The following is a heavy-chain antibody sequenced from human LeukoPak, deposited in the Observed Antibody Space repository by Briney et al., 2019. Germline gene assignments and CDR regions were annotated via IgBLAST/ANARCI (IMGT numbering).Heavy chain of an antibody. CDR2: IYTSGST. D-gene: IGHD3-10*01. CDR3: ARDSGTTGEVKYDP. CDR1: GGSISSYY. J-gene: IGHJ5*02. Sequence: PSETLSLTCTVSGGSISSYYWSWLRQPAGKGLEWIGRIYTSGSTNYNPSLKSRVTISVDTSKTQFSLKLSSVTAADTAVYYCARDSGTTGEVKYDPWGQGTLVTVSA. V-gene: IGHV4-4*07.